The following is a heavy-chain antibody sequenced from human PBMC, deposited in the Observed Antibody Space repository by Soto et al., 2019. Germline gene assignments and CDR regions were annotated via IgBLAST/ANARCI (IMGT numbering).Heavy chain of an antibody. J-gene: IGHJ6*02. V-gene: IGHV1-2*02. CDR3: ARDLVDFWSGSRQIYYYYGMDV. Sequence: ASVKVSCKASGYTFTGYYMHWVRQAPGQGLEWMGWINPNSGGTNYAQKFQGRVTMTRDTSISTAYMELSRLRSDDTAVYYCARDLVDFWSGSRQIYYYYGMDVWGQGTTVTVSS. CDR2: INPNSGGT. D-gene: IGHD3-3*01. CDR1: GYTFTGYY.